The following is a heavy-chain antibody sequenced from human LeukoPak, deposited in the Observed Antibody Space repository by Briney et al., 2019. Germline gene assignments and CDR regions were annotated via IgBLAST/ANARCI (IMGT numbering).Heavy chain of an antibody. CDR2: INHSGST. D-gene: IGHD3-10*01. V-gene: IGHV4-34*01. Sequence: SETLSLTCAVCGGSFSGYYWSWMRHPPGKGLEWIGEINHSGSTNYNPSLKSRVTISVDTSKNQFSLKLSSVTAADTAVYYCARHGPYYYGSGTSRIDYWGQGTLVTVSS. CDR1: GGSFSGYY. J-gene: IGHJ4*02. CDR3: ARHGPYYYGSGTSRIDY.